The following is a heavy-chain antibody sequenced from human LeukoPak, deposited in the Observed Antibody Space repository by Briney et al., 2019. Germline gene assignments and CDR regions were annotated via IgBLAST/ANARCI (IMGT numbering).Heavy chain of an antibody. Sequence: GGSLRLSCAASGFTFSTHTMNWVRQAPGKGPEWVSSISSASSTIHYADSVKGRFTISRDNAKNSLFLQLNSLRVEDTAVYHCARGMYSSTWSNPYWYSVLWGRGTLVTVSS. CDR2: ISSASSTI. CDR3: ARGMYSSTWSNPYWYSVL. D-gene: IGHD6-13*01. V-gene: IGHV3-48*01. J-gene: IGHJ2*01. CDR1: GFTFSTHT.